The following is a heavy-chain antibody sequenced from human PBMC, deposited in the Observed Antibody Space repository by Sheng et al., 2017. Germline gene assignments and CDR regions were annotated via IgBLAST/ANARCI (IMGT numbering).Heavy chain of an antibody. CDR1: GGSINSGNYY. CDR2: IYTSGST. V-gene: IGHV4-61*02. D-gene: IGHD2-21*02. J-gene: IGHJ4*02. CDR3: ARDSILAYCGGDCYSDY. Sequence: QVQLQESGPGLVKPSQTLSLTCTVSGGSINSGNYYWSWIRQPAGKGLEWIGRIYTSGSTNYNPSLESRVTISRDTSKNQFFLKLSSVTAADTAVYYCARDSILAYCGGDCYSDYWGQGNAGHRL.